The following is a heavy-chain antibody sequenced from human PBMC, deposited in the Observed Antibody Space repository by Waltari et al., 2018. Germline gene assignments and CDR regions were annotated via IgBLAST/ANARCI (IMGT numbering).Heavy chain of an antibody. CDR1: GFTFGRSA. CDR3: AKTLSDPSLGGLDV. D-gene: IGHD2-2*01. J-gene: IGHJ6*02. CDR2: MSGGGGST. Sequence: ESGGGLVQPGGSLRLSCEASGFTFGRSAMTWVRQVPGKGLEWLSAMSGGGGSTYYADSVQGRFIISRDPSKNTLFLQLNSLRVEDTAVYFCAKTLSDPSLGGLDVWGQGTPVTVSS. V-gene: IGHV3-23*01.